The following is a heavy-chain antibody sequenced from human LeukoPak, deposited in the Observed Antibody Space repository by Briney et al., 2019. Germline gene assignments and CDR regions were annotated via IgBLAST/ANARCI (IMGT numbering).Heavy chain of an antibody. Sequence: GGSLRLSCAASGFTFSSYAMSWVRQAPGKGLEWVGRIKSKTDGGTTDYAAPVKGRFTISRDDSKNTLYLQMNSLKTEDTAVYYCTTGPAARFSYWGQGTLVTVSS. J-gene: IGHJ4*02. CDR3: TTGPAARFSY. CDR1: GFTFSSYA. V-gene: IGHV3-15*01. CDR2: IKSKTDGGTT. D-gene: IGHD3-10*01.